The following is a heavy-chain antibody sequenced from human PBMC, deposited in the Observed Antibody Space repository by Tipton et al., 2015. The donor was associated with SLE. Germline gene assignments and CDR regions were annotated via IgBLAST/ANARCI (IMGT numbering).Heavy chain of an antibody. V-gene: IGHV4-38-2*01. CDR1: GYSISSGYY. Sequence: TLSLTCAVSGYSISSGYYWGWIRQPPGKGLEWIGSIYHSGSTYYNPSLKSRVTISVDTSKNQFSLKLSSVTAADTAVYYCARSDPGGYYGDYYFDYWGQGTLVTVSS. D-gene: IGHD4-17*01. CDR2: IYHSGST. CDR3: ARSDPGGYYGDYYFDY. J-gene: IGHJ4*02.